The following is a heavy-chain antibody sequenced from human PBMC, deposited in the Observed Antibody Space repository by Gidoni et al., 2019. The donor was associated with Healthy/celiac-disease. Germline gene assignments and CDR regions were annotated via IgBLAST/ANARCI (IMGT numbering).Heavy chain of an antibody. J-gene: IGHJ6*02. D-gene: IGHD4-17*01. CDR3: ARGFYNSAVTKPGGYYGMDV. Sequence: EVQLVESGGGLVQPGGSLRLSCAASGFTFSSYDLHWVRQATGKGLEWVSAIGTAGDTYYPGSVKGRFTISRENAKNSLYLQMNSLRAGDTAVYYCARGFYNSAVTKPGGYYGMDVWGQGTTVTVSS. CDR1: GFTFSSYD. V-gene: IGHV3-13*01. CDR2: IGTAGDT.